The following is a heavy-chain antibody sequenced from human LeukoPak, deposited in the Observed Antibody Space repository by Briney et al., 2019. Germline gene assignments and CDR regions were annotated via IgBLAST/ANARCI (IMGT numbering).Heavy chain of an antibody. CDR2: ISGSGGST. Sequence: GGSLRLSCAASGFTFSSYAMSWVRQAPGKGLEWVSAISGSGGSTYYADSVKGRFTISRDNSKNSLYLQMNSLRAEDTAVYYCARDPGSGYDSYYYYYMDVWGKGTTVTISS. V-gene: IGHV3-23*01. D-gene: IGHD5-12*01. J-gene: IGHJ6*03. CDR3: ARDPGSGYDSYYYYYMDV. CDR1: GFTFSSYA.